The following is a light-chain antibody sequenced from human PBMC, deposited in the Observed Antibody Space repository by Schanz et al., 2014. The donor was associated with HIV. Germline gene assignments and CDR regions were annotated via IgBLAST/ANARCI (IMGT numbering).Light chain of an antibody. V-gene: IGKV3-20*01. J-gene: IGKJ2*01. CDR3: QQYGSSTYT. Sequence: EIVLTQSPATLSLSPGERATLSCRASQSVSSSLAWYQQKPGQAPRLLIYGASSRATGIPDRFSGSGSGTDFTLTISSLEPEDFAVYYCQQYGSSTYTFGQGTKLEIK. CDR1: QSVSSS. CDR2: GAS.